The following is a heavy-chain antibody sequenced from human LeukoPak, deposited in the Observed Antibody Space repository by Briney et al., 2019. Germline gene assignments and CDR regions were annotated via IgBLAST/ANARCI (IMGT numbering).Heavy chain of an antibody. Sequence: ASVKVSCKACGYTFTSYGISWVRQAPGQGLEWMGWISAYNGNTNYAQKLQGRVTMTTDTSTSTAYMELRSLRSDDTAVYYCARDLIVKYQLPADDAFDIWGQGTMVTVSS. CDR2: ISAYNGNT. CDR3: ARDLIVKYQLPADDAFDI. CDR1: GYTFTSYG. J-gene: IGHJ3*02. V-gene: IGHV1-18*01. D-gene: IGHD2-2*01.